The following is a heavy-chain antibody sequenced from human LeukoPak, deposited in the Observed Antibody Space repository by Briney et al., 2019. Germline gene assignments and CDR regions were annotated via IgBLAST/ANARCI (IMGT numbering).Heavy chain of an antibody. CDR2: ISSSSSYI. V-gene: IGHV3-21*01. CDR1: GFTFSSYS. J-gene: IGHJ4*02. D-gene: IGHD6-6*01. CDR3: AKGAKTEYSSSLDY. Sequence: GGSLRLSCAASGFTFSSYSMNWVRQAPGKGLEWVSSISSSSSYIYYADSVKGRFTISRDNSKNTLYLQMNSLRAEDTAVYYCAKGAKTEYSSSLDYWGQGTLVTVSS.